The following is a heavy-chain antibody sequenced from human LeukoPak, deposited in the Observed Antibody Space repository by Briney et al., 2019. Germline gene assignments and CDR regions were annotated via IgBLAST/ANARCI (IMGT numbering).Heavy chain of an antibody. J-gene: IGHJ4*02. CDR3: AKGLVGATLGPLDY. Sequence: PGGSLRLSCAASGFTFSSYGMSWVRQAPGKGLEWVSAISGSSGSTYYADSVKGRFTISRDNSKNTLYLQMNSLRAEDTAVYYCAKGLVGATLGPLDYWGQGTLVTVSS. V-gene: IGHV3-23*01. D-gene: IGHD1-26*01. CDR1: GFTFSSYG. CDR2: ISGSSGST.